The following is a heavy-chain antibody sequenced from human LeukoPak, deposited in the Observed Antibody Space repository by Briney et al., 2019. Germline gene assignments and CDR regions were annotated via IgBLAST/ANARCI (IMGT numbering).Heavy chain of an antibody. D-gene: IGHD6-6*01. V-gene: IGHV4-39*01. Sequence: PSETLSLTCTVSGGSIASSSYYWGWIRQPPGKGLEWIGNIYNGESTYYNPSLKSRLTISVDTSKNQFSLKLRSVTAADTAVYFCARSARIAARPQNFDYWGQGTLVPVSS. CDR2: IYNGEST. J-gene: IGHJ4*02. CDR1: GGSIASSSYY. CDR3: ARSARIAARPQNFDY.